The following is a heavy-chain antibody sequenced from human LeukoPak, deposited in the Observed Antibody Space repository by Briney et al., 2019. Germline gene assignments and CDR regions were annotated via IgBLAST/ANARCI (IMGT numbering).Heavy chain of an antibody. V-gene: IGHV3-30-3*01. CDR1: GFTFSSHA. CDR3: VRDFHCSGGTCPLFDY. J-gene: IGHJ4*02. Sequence: PGRSLRLSCAASGFTFSSHAMYWVRQAPGKGLEWVAVISYDRSNKYYADSVKGRFTISRDNSENTLSLQMNGLRAEDTAVYYCVRDFHCSGGTCPLFDYWGQGTLVTVSS. CDR2: ISYDRSNK. D-gene: IGHD2-15*01.